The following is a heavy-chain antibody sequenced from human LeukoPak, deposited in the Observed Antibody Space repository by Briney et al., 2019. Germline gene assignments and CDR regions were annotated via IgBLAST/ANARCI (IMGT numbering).Heavy chain of an antibody. CDR2: IRSKANSYAT. V-gene: IGHV3-73*01. CDR3: SSSLWFGELLKAFDL. CDR1: GFTFSGSA. D-gene: IGHD3-10*01. Sequence: GGSLRLSCAASGFTFSGSAMHWVRQASGKGLEWVGRIRSKANSYATAYAASVKGRFTVSRDDSKNTAYLQMNSLKTEDTAVYYCSSSLWFGELLKAFDLWGRGTLVTASS. J-gene: IGHJ2*01.